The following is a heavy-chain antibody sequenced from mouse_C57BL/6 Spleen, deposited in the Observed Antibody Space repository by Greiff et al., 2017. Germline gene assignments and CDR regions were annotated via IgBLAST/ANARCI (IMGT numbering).Heavy chain of an antibody. J-gene: IGHJ4*01. Sequence: QVQLQQSGAELARPGASVKLSCKASSYTFTSYGISWVKQRTGQGLEWIGEIYPRSGNTYYNEKFKGKATLTADHSSSTAYMELRSLTSEDSAVYFCYRRLDYDDAMDYWGQGTSVTVAS. V-gene: IGHV1-81*01. CDR1: SYTFTSYG. CDR2: IYPRSGNT. D-gene: IGHD2-4*01. CDR3: YRRLDYDDAMDY.